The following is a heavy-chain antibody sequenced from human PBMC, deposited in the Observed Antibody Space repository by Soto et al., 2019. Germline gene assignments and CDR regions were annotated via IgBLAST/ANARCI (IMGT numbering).Heavy chain of an antibody. CDR2: ISYDGSNK. CDR1: GFTFSSYA. V-gene: IGHV3-30-3*01. J-gene: IGHJ6*02. CDR3: ARVRGGYNYYYYGMDV. D-gene: IGHD5-12*01. Sequence: QVQLVESGGGVVQPGRSLRLSCAASGFTFSSYAMHWVRQAPGKGLEWVAVISYDGSNKYYADSVKGRFTISRDNSKNPLYLQMNSLRAEDTAVYYCARVRGGYNYYYYGMDVWGQGTTVTVSS.